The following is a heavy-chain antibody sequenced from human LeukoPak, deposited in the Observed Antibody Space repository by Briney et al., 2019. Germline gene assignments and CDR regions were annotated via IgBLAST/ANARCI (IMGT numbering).Heavy chain of an antibody. CDR2: TYYRSKWYN. V-gene: IGHV6-1*01. D-gene: IGHD5-18*01. CDR1: GGIVSSNSAA. CDR3: AREVWTGDTAMVRRAYYYYGMDV. J-gene: IGHJ6*02. Sequence: PSQTLSLTCAISGGIVSSNSAAWNWIRQSPSRGLEWLGRTYYRSKWYNDYAVSVRSRITINPDTSKNQFSLQLNSVTPEDTAVYYCAREVWTGDTAMVRRAYYYYGMDVWGQGTTVTVSS.